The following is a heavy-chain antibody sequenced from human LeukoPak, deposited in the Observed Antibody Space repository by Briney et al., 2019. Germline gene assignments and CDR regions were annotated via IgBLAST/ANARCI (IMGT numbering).Heavy chain of an antibody. CDR1: GGSISSGDYY. V-gene: IGHV4-30-4*08. Sequence: SETLSLTCTVSGGSISSGDYYWSWIRQPRGKGLEWIGYIYYSGSTYYNPSSKSRVTISVNRAKNQFSLKLSSVTAADTAVYYCGANDFWSGYFLDSWGQGTLVTVSS. CDR3: GANDFWSGYFLDS. J-gene: IGHJ4*02. D-gene: IGHD3-3*01. CDR2: IYYSGST.